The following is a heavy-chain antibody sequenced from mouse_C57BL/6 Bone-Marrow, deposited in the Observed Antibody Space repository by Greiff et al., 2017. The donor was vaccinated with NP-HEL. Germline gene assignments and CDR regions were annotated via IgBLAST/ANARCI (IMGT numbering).Heavy chain of an antibody. Sequence: VQLKESGPELVKPGASVKIPCKASGYTFTDYNMDWVKQSHGKSLEWIGDINPNNGGTIYNQKFKGKATLTVDKSSSTAYTELRSLTSEDTAVYYCARWDYDVGTFAYWGQGTLVTVSA. V-gene: IGHV1-18*01. CDR1: GYTFTDYN. CDR2: INPNNGGT. D-gene: IGHD2-4*01. CDR3: ARWDYDVGTFAY. J-gene: IGHJ3*01.